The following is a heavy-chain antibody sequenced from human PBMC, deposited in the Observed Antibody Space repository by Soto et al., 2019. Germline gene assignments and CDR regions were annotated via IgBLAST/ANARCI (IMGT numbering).Heavy chain of an antibody. CDR1: GGTFSSYA. D-gene: IGHD3-9*01. V-gene: IGHV1-69*13. CDR3: ASANYDILTGYTYYGMDV. CDR2: IIPIFGTA. Sequence: GASVKVSCKASGGTFSSYAISWVRQAPGQGLEWMGGIIPIFGTANYAQKFQGRVTITADESTSTAYMELSSLRSEDTAVYYCASANYDILTGYTYYGMDVWGQGTTVTVSS. J-gene: IGHJ6*02.